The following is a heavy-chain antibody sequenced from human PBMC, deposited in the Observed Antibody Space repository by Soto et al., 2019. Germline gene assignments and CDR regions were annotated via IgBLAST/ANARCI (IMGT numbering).Heavy chain of an antibody. CDR3: AKDLDSYGYWSAFDL. V-gene: IGHV3-30*18. CDR1: GFTFSSYG. CDR2: ISYDGSNK. D-gene: IGHD5-18*01. J-gene: IGHJ3*01. Sequence: QVQLVESGGGVVQPGRSLRLSCAASGFTFSSYGMHWVRQAPGKGLEWVAVISYDGSNKYYADSVKGRFTISRDNSKNTLYLQMNSLRAEDTAVYYCAKDLDSYGYWSAFDLWGQGTMVTVSS.